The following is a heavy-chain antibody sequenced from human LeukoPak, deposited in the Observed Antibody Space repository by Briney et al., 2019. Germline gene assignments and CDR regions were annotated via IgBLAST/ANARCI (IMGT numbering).Heavy chain of an antibody. CDR1: GGSFSGYY. J-gene: IGHJ4*02. D-gene: IGHD6-19*01. V-gene: IGHV4-34*01. CDR2: INHSGST. CDR3: ARGWRAVAEFYFDY. Sequence: SETLSLTCAVYGGSFSGYYWSWIRQPPGKGLEWIGEINHSGSTNYNPSLKSRVTISVDTSKNQFSLKLSSVTAADTAVYYCARGWRAVAEFYFDYWGQGTLVTVSS.